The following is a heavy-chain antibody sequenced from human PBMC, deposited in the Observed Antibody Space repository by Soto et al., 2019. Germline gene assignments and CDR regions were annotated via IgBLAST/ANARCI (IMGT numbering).Heavy chain of an antibody. V-gene: IGHV3-7*01. CDR2: IKPDGSEK. CDR1: GFTFSSYW. J-gene: IGHJ4*02. Sequence: EVQLVESGGGLVQPGGSLRLSCAASGFTFSSYWMSWVRQAPGKGLEWVANIKPDGSEKYYVDSVEGLFTISRDDAKNSLYLEMNSLRAEDTAVYYCARLSPYWGQGALVTVSS. CDR3: ARLSPY. D-gene: IGHD3-16*02.